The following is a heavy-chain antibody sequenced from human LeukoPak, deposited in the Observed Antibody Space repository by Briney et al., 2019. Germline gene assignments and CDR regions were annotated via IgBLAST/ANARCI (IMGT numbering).Heavy chain of an antibody. CDR2: ISYDGSNK. CDR3: ARDLLGAANYGMDV. V-gene: IGHV3-30-3*01. J-gene: IGHJ6*02. D-gene: IGHD3-16*01. Sequence: GGSLRLSCAASGFTFSSYAMHWVRQAPGKGLEWVAVISYDGSNKYYADSVKGRFTISRDNSKNTLYLQMNSLRAEDTAVYYCARDLLGAANYGMDVWGQGTTVTVSS. CDR1: GFTFSSYA.